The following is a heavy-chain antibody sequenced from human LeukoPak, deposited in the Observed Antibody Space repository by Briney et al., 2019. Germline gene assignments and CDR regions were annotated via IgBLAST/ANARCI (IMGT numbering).Heavy chain of an antibody. J-gene: IGHJ3*02. CDR1: GFTFSNYG. D-gene: IGHD4-11*01. CDR3: AKSRSNFETDAFDI. V-gene: IGHV3-30*18. CDR2: ISYDGSNE. Sequence: GGSLRLSCAASGFTFSNYGMHWVRQAPGKGLEWVAVISYDGSNEYYADSVKGRFTISRDNSRNILYLQMNSLRAEDTAVYSCAKSRSNFETDAFDIWGQGTLVTVSS.